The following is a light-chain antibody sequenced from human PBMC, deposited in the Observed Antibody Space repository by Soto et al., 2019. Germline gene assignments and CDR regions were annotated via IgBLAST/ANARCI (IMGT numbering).Light chain of an antibody. V-gene: IGLV4-69*01. CDR1: SGHSSYA. Sequence: QPVLTQSPSASAPLGASVKLTCTLSSGHSSYAIAWHQQQPEKGPRYLMKLNSDGSHIKGDGIPDRFSGSSSGAERYLTISSLQSEDEADYYCQTWGTGFWVFGGGTKLTVL. CDR2: LNSDGSH. J-gene: IGLJ2*01. CDR3: QTWGTGFWV.